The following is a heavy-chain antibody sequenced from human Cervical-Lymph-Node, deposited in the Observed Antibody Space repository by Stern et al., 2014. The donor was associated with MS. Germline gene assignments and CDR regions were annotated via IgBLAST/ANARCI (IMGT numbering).Heavy chain of an antibody. V-gene: IGHV1-2*06. Sequence: MQLVESGAEVKKPGASVKVSCKASGYSFTGYDMHWVRQAPGQGLELMGRINPNSGGTNYEQKFEGRVTMTRDTSINTAYMELSSLRSDDTAVYYCATVGTSDYWGQGTLVTVSS. CDR3: ATVGTSDY. J-gene: IGHJ4*02. CDR2: INPNSGGT. CDR1: GYSFTGYD.